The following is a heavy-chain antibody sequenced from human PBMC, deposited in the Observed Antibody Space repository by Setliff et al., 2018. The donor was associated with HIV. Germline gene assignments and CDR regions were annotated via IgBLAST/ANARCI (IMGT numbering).Heavy chain of an antibody. Sequence: PSETLSLTCTVSGSSISSNYYWAWIRQAPGKGLEWIGCIDASANTYYIPSLKSRATISIDTSKNQLSLKLRSVTATDTAVYYCARVPRYCSSTSCKDYWGQGTLVTVSS. J-gene: IGHJ4*02. CDR1: GSSISSNYY. CDR3: ARVPRYCSSTSCKDY. CDR2: IDASANT. V-gene: IGHV4-38-2*02. D-gene: IGHD2-2*01.